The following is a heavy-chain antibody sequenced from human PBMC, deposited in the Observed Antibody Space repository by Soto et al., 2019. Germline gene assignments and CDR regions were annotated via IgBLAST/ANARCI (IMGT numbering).Heavy chain of an antibody. CDR1: GFTFSIYA. CDR2: ITGNGGT. J-gene: IGHJ4*02. Sequence: LRLSCAASGFTFSIYAMSWVRQAPGKGLEWVSTITGNGGTSYADFVRGRFTISRDNSKNTLYLQMNSLRAEDTAVYYCAKDAPGSGWLSDYWGQGTLVTVSS. D-gene: IGHD3-22*01. CDR3: AKDAPGSGWLSDY. V-gene: IGHV3-23*01.